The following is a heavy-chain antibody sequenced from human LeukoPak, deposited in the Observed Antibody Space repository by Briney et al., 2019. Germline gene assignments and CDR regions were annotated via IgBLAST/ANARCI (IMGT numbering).Heavy chain of an antibody. CDR2: ISAYNGNT. CDR3: ARGSANTIFGVVIMDASDI. J-gene: IGHJ3*02. Sequence: GASVKVSCKASGYTFTSYGISWVRQAPGQGLEWMGWISAYNGNTNYAQKLQGRVTMTTDTSTSTAYMELRSLRSDDTAVYYCARGSANTIFGVVIMDASDIWGQGTMVTVSS. D-gene: IGHD3-3*01. V-gene: IGHV1-18*01. CDR1: GYTFTSYG.